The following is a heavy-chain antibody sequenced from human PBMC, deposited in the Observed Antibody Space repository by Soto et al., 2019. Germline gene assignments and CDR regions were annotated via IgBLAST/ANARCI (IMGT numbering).Heavy chain of an antibody. V-gene: IGHV3-30-3*02. CDR2: TSYDGLNT. CDR1: GFTLSTFA. J-gene: IGHJ4*02. CDR3: AKSSSGLRDYFDS. Sequence: GGSLRLSCAASGFTLSTFAMHWVRQAPGKGLEWVATTSYDGLNTFYGESVRGRFSISRDTSKNTLFLRMNSLKTEDTAVYYCAKSSSGLRDYFDSWGRGTLVTVSS. D-gene: IGHD3-10*01.